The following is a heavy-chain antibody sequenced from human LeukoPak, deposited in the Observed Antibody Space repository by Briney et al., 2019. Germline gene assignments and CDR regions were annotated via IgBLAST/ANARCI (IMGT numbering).Heavy chain of an antibody. J-gene: IGHJ5*02. CDR1: GGSFSGYY. CDR3: ARRDYGDYAGP. D-gene: IGHD4-17*01. CDR2: INHSGST. Sequence: SETLSLTCAVYGGSFSGYYWSWIRQPPGKGLEWIGEINHSGSTNYNPSLKSRVTISVDTSKNQFSLKLSSVTAADTAVYYCARRDYGDYAGPWGQGTLVTVSS. V-gene: IGHV4-34*01.